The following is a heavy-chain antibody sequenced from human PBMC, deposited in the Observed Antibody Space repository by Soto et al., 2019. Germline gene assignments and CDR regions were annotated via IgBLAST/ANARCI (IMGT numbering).Heavy chain of an antibody. CDR1: GGSFSKFA. D-gene: IGHD2-21*02. CDR3: ARDDATHCGDDCYRYFYYGMDV. CDR2: IIPTLGTT. V-gene: IGHV1-69*01. Sequence: QVQLVQSGTEVKTPGSSVKVSCKASGGSFSKFAINWVRQAPGQGLEWMGGIIPTLGTTDYAHKFQGRVTITADEDTRTAYMELSGLRSEDTAVYYCARDDATHCGDDCYRYFYYGMDVWGQGTTVTVSS. J-gene: IGHJ6*02.